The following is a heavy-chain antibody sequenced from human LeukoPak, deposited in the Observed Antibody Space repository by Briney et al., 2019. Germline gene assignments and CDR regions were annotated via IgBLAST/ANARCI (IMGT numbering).Heavy chain of an antibody. CDR1: GFTFDDYG. CDR2: INWNGGST. Sequence: PGGSLRLSCAASGFTFDDYGMSWVRQAPGKGLEWVSGINWNGGSTGYADSVKGRFTISRDNAKNSLYLQMNSLRAEDTALYYCARAAPYYYCSGSYIRWGQGTLVTVSS. CDR3: ARAAPYYYCSGSYIR. V-gene: IGHV3-20*04. D-gene: IGHD3-10*01. J-gene: IGHJ4*02.